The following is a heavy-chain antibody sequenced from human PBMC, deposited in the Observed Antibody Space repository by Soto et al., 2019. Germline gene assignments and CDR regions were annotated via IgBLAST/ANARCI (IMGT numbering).Heavy chain of an antibody. J-gene: IGHJ4*02. V-gene: IGHV3-30-3*01. CDR2: ISYDGSNK. Sequence: QVQLVESGGGVVQPGGSLRLSCAASRFTFSSSAMHWVRQAPGKGLQWVAVISYDGSNKYYADSVKGRFTISRDNSKNTLYLQMHSLRPEDTAVYYCARDHPGGGEYRSGFDYWGQGTLVTVSS. D-gene: IGHD3-10*01. CDR1: RFTFSSSA. CDR3: ARDHPGGGEYRSGFDY.